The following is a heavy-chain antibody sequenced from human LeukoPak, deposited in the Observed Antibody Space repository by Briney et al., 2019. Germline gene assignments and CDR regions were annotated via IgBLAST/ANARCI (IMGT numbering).Heavy chain of an antibody. CDR3: ARTPPPTIVGAHYFDY. Sequence: ASVKVSCKASGYTFTSYGINWVRQAPGQGLEWMGWISTYNGYTKYAQNLQGRVTMTTDTSASTVYLELRSLRSDDTAVYYCARTPPPTIVGAHYFDYWGQGTLVTVSS. V-gene: IGHV1-18*01. CDR2: ISTYNGYT. D-gene: IGHD1-26*01. CDR1: GYTFTSYG. J-gene: IGHJ4*02.